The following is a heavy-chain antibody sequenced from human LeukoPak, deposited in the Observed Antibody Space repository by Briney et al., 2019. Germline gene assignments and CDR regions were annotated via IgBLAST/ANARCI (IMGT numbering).Heavy chain of an antibody. CDR1: GFTFSNYA. CDR3: ANPLYDSSGYFYHYFDY. D-gene: IGHD3-22*01. Sequence: GGSLRLSCAASGFTFSNYAMTWVRQAPGKGLEWVSAISGSGGSTYSADSVKGRFSISRDNSNNTLYLQMNSLRAEDTAIYYCANPLYDSSGYFYHYFDYWGQGTLVTVSS. CDR2: ISGSGGST. V-gene: IGHV3-23*01. J-gene: IGHJ4*02.